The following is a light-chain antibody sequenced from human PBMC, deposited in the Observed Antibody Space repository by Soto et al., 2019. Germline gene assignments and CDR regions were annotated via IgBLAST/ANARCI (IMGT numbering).Light chain of an antibody. CDR3: QQYTNAPRT. CDR2: RAS. V-gene: IGKV3-20*01. CDR1: QSINNYF. Sequence: EIVLTQSPGSLSLSPGETATLSCRASQSINNYFLAWHQQRPGQAPRLLIFRASQRASGIPDRFRGSGSGTDFTLTITGREPEDFAVYYCQQYTNAPRTFGQGTKVEIK. J-gene: IGKJ1*01.